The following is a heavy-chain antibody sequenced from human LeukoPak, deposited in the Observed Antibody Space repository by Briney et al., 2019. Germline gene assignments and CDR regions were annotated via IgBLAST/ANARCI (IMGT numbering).Heavy chain of an antibody. Sequence: ASVKVSCKASGGTFSSYAISWVRQAPGQGLEWMGRIIPILGIANYAQKFQGRVTITADKSTSTAYMELSSLRSEDTAVYYCARGSGSYYGSGDHSMDVWGQGTTVTVSS. CDR1: GGTFSSYA. D-gene: IGHD3-10*01. J-gene: IGHJ6*02. CDR3: ARGSGSYYGSGDHSMDV. CDR2: IIPILGIA. V-gene: IGHV1-69*04.